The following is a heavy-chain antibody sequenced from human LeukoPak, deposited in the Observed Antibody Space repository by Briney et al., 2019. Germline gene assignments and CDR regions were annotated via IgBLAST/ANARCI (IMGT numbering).Heavy chain of an antibody. CDR1: GFTFSSYA. J-gene: IGHJ4*02. V-gene: IGHV3-64D*06. D-gene: IGHD5-12*01. Sequence: PGGSLRLSCSASGFTFSSYAMHWVRLAPGKGLEYVSAISSNGGSTYYADSVKGRFTISRDNSKNTLYLQMSSLRAEDTAVYYCVKVRYSGYLKGYFDYWGQGTLVTVSS. CDR2: ISSNGGST. CDR3: VKVRYSGYLKGYFDY.